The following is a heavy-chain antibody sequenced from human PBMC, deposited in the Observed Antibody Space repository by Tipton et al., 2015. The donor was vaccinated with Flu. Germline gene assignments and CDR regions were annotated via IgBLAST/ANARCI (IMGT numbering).Heavy chain of an antibody. V-gene: IGHV4-59*01. CDR3: ARVNHYYGSGSYYTLDY. CDR2: IYYTGTT. D-gene: IGHD3-10*01. CDR1: GDSITNYY. Sequence: TLSLTCNVSGDSITNYYWSWIRQPPGKGLEWIGYIYYTGTTNYNPSLMSRVTISVDTSKNHLSLRLNSVTAADTAVYYCARVNHYYGSGSYYTLDYWGQGTLVTVSS. J-gene: IGHJ4*02.